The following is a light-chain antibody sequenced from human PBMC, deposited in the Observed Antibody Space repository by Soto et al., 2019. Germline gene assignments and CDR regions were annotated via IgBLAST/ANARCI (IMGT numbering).Light chain of an antibody. CDR1: SSDVGGCNY. V-gene: IGLV2-14*01. J-gene: IGLJ3*02. CDR2: DVS. CDR3: SSYTSSSTRV. Sequence: QSALTQPASVSGSPGQSITISCTGTSSDVGGCNYVSWYQQHPGKAHKLMIYDVSNPPSGVSNRSSGSKSGTTASLTISGLQAEDEADYYCSSYTSSSTRVFGGGTKLTVL.